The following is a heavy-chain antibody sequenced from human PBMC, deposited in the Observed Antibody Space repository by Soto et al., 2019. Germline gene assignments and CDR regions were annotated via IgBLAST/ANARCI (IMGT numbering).Heavy chain of an antibody. Sequence: ASVKVSCKASGYTFTSYGVSWVRQAPGQGLEWMGWISAYNGNTNYAQKLQGRVTMTTDTSTSTAYMELRSLRSDDTAVYYCARSPLRGYSYGYRPYYFDYWGQGTLVTVS. CDR2: ISAYNGNT. J-gene: IGHJ4*02. CDR1: GYTFTSYG. CDR3: ARSPLRGYSYGYRPYYFDY. V-gene: IGHV1-18*01. D-gene: IGHD5-18*01.